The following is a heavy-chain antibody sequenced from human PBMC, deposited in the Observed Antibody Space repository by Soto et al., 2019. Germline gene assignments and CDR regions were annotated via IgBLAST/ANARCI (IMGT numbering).Heavy chain of an antibody. J-gene: IGHJ4*02. CDR3: ARDVGLDSDDFFAY. V-gene: IGHV3-23*01. Sequence: LRLSCTASGFTFSSYGMGWVRQAPGKGLQWVSTIRGDGGQTHYTDSLKGRFSISRDNSKNTVYLQMDSLRAEDTAMYFCARDVGLDSDDFFAYWCQGTQVTVSS. CDR2: IRGDGGQT. CDR1: GFTFSSYG. D-gene: IGHD3-9*01.